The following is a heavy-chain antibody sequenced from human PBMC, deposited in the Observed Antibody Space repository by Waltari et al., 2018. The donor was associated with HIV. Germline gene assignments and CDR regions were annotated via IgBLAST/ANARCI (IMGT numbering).Heavy chain of an antibody. J-gene: IGHJ4*02. CDR2: IYYTGST. D-gene: IGHD6-19*01. CDR1: GGSIRGGY. Sequence: QVHLQESGPGLVKASETLSLTCSVSGGSIRGGYWSWIRQPPGKGLEWIGYIYYTGSTNYNPSLKSRITMSLSPSKTQFSLKVNSVTSADTGVYYCAKESWAHSSGWQFDYWGPGILVTVSS. V-gene: IGHV4-59*01. CDR3: AKESWAHSSGWQFDY.